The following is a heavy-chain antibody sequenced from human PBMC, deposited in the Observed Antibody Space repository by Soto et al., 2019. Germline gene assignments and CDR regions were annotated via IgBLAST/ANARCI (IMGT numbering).Heavy chain of an antibody. J-gene: IGHJ3*02. CDR2: ISSNGGST. CDR1: GFTFSSYA. Sequence: GGSLRLSCAASGFTFSSYAMHWVRQAPGKGLEYVSAISSNGGSTYYANSVKGRFTISRDNSKNTLYLQMGSLRAEDMAVYYCARSPHRGVRAYGDYGSDAFDIWGQGTMVTVSS. V-gene: IGHV3-64*01. D-gene: IGHD4-17*01. CDR3: ARSPHRGVRAYGDYGSDAFDI.